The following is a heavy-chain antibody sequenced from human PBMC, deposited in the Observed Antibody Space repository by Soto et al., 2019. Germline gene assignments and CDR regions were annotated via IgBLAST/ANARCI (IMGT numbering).Heavy chain of an antibody. CDR3: ARPDFGDYWYFDL. CDR1: GGTFSSHT. D-gene: IGHD4-17*01. CDR2: IIPALGTA. Sequence: QDQLVQSGAAVKKPGSSVKVSCKASGGTFSSHTFSWVRQAPGQGLEWMGRIIPALGTATYAQKFQGRVTITADESATTVYMELNSLRSEDTAVYYFARPDFGDYWYFDLWGRGTRVTVSS. J-gene: IGHJ2*01. V-gene: IGHV1-69*08.